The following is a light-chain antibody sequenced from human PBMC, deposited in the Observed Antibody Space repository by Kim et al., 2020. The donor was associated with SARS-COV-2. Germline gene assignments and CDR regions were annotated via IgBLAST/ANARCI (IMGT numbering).Light chain of an antibody. J-gene: IGLJ2*01. V-gene: IGLV4-69*01. Sequence: QPVLTQSPSASASLGASVKLTCTLSSGHNNYAIAWHQQQPEKGPRYLMKLNSDGSHTKGDEIPDRFSGSSSGAERYLTISSLQSEDEADYYCQTWGTGTVVFGGGTKLTVL. CDR2: LNSDGSH. CDR3: QTWGTGTVV. CDR1: SGHNNYA.